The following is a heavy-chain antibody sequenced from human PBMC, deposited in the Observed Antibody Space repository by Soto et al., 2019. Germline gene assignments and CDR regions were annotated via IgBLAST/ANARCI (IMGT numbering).Heavy chain of an antibody. D-gene: IGHD2-2*01. CDR2: IWYDGSNK. V-gene: IGHV3-33*01. J-gene: IGHJ6*02. CDR1: GFTFSSYG. Sequence: PGGSLRLSCAASGFTFSSYGMHWVRQAPGKGLEWVAVIWYDGSNKYYADSVKGRFTISRDNSKNTLYLQMNSLRAEDTAVYYCARAKTRGAYYYYGMDVWGQGTTVTVSS. CDR3: ARAKTRGAYYYYGMDV.